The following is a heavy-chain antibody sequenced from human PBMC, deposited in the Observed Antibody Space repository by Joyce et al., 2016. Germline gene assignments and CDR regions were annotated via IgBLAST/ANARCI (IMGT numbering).Heavy chain of an antibody. CDR2: SSPFFGAA. V-gene: IGHV1-69*12. CDR3: ARGGTSSDHFFFYTLDI. CDR1: GGAFSNFT. Sequence: QVLLVQSGATVKRPGSSLKVSCKSSGGAFSNFTVNWVRQAPGQRLEWMGGSSPFFGAAKYAEHFQGRVTLTADLSTRTAFMELSSLTSADTAVYYCARGGTSSDHFFFYTLDIWGPGTTVIVSS. D-gene: IGHD1-14*01. J-gene: IGHJ6*02.